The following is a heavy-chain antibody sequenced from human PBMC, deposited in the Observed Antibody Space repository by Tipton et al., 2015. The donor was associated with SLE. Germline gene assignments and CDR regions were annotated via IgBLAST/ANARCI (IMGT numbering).Heavy chain of an antibody. CDR1: GGSISNDY. J-gene: IGHJ4*02. D-gene: IGHD3-22*01. Sequence: TLSLTCAVSGGSISNDYWSWIRQSPGEGLEWIGYIHYSGSTNYNPSLKSRVTISIDSSKSQFSLKLSSVTAADTAVYHCAGFIRPTSESSGYPADWGQGTLVTVSS. CDR2: IHYSGST. V-gene: IGHV4-59*08. CDR3: AGFIRPTSESSGYPAD.